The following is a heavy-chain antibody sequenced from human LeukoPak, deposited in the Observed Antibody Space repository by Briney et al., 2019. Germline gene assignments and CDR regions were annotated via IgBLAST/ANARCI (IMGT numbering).Heavy chain of an antibody. CDR3: ARESREYTIFGVVGYFDY. CDR1: GGSISSAGYY. J-gene: IGHJ4*02. Sequence: SSQTLSLTCTVSGGSISSAGYYWSWIRQPPGKGLEWIGYIYHSGSTYYNPSLKSRVTISVDRSKNQFSLKLSSVTAADTAVYYCARESREYTIFGVVGYFDYWGQGTLVTVSS. V-gene: IGHV4-30-2*01. CDR2: IYHSGST. D-gene: IGHD3-3*01.